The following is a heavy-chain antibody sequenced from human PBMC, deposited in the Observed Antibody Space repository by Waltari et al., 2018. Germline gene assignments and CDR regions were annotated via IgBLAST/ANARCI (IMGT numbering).Heavy chain of an antibody. Sequence: QLQLQESGPGLVKPSETLSLTCTVSGGSISSSSYSWCWIRQPPGKGLEWIGSIYYSGSTYYNPSLKSRVTISVDTSKNQFSLKLSSVTAADTAVYYCARGGSSSLGYWGQGTLVTVSS. CDR2: IYYSGST. CDR3: ARGGSSSLGY. J-gene: IGHJ4*02. D-gene: IGHD6-13*01. CDR1: GGSISSSSYS. V-gene: IGHV4-39*07.